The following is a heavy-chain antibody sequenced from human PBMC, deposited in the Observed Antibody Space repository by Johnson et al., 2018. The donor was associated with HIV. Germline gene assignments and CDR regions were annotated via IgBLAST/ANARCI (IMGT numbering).Heavy chain of an antibody. CDR2: INWNGART. J-gene: IGHJ3*02. V-gene: IGHV3-20*04. D-gene: IGHD5-24*01. Sequence: VQLVESGGGVVRPGGSLRLSCAAAGFTFDYYGMSWVRQAPGKGLEWVSTINWNGARTGYVDSMKGRFTISRDNSKNTLYLQMNSLRAEDTAVYYCARWSRDGYNYLNDAFDIWGQGTMVTVSS. CDR1: GFTFDYYG. CDR3: ARWSRDGYNYLNDAFDI.